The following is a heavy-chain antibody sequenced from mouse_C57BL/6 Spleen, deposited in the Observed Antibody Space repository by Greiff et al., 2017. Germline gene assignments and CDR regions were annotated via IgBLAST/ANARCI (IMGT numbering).Heavy chain of an antibody. J-gene: IGHJ2*01. CDR1: GYTFTSYW. CDR2: IAPSDSYT. D-gene: IGHD1-1*01. V-gene: IGHV1-69*01. CDR3: ARYCGSSYYFDY. Sequence: VQLQQPGAELVMPGASLKLSCTASGYTFTSYWMHWVRQRPGQGLEWIGEIAPSDSYTNYTQTFKGKFTLTVDKSSSTAYMQLSSLTSEDYAVDYGARYCGSSYYFDYWGQGTTLTVSS.